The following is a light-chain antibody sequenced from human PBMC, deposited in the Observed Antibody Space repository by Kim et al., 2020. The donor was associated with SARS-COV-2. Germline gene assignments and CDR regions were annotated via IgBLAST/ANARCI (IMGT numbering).Light chain of an antibody. CDR1: SSNIGRNS. V-gene: IGLV1-47*01. CDR3: ATWHDSLAAYV. CDR2: DTD. J-gene: IGLJ1*01. Sequence: GQRVSISCSGSSSNIGRNSVYWYQQVPGKAPKLLIHDTDQLPSGVPGRFSGSKSGTSASLAISGLRSEDEADYYCATWHDSLAAYVFGTGTKVTVL.